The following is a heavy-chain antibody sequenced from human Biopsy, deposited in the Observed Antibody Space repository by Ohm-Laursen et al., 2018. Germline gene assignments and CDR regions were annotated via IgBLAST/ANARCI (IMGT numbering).Heavy chain of an antibody. D-gene: IGHD2-2*01. CDR2: VHHDGRA. V-gene: IGHV4-34*01. CDR1: GGTYSGYY. Sequence: TLSLTCAVYGGTYSGYYWSWIRQPPGKELEWIGEVHHDGRANYNPSLKSRVTISGDMSKKQFSLKLSGVTAADTAVYYCARFIVPSLHCSNGVCPIRWFDPWGQGTLVTVFS. J-gene: IGHJ5*02. CDR3: ARFIVPSLHCSNGVCPIRWFDP.